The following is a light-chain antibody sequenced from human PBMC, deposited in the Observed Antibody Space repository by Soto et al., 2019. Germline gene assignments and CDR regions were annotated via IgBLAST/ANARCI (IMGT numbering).Light chain of an antibody. CDR2: DAS. Sequence: EIVMTQSPATLSVSPGERATLSCRASQSVSSNLAWYQQKPGQTPRLLIYDASTRATGISGSFSGSGSGTEFTLTISSLQSEDFAVYYCQQYNRWPLTFGGGTKVDIK. CDR1: QSVSSN. V-gene: IGKV3-15*01. CDR3: QQYNRWPLT. J-gene: IGKJ4*01.